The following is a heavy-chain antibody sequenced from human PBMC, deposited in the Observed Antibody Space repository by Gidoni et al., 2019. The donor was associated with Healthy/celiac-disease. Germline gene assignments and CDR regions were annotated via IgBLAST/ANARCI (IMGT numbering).Heavy chain of an antibody. CDR1: GFTFDDYA. Sequence: EVQLVESGGGVVQPGGSLRLSCAASGFTFDDYAMHWVRQAPGKGLEWVSLISGDGGSTYYADSVKGRFTISRDNSKNSLYLQMNSLRTEDTALYYCAKDRIAAAGTYFDYWGQGTLVTVSS. CDR2: ISGDGGST. CDR3: AKDRIAAAGTYFDY. D-gene: IGHD6-13*01. J-gene: IGHJ4*02. V-gene: IGHV3-43*02.